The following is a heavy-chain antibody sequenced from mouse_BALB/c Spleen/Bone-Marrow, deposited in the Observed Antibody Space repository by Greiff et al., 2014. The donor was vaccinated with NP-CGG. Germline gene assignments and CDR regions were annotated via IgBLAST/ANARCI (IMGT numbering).Heavy chain of an antibody. V-gene: IGHV14-4*02. CDR1: GFNIKDYY. Sequence: VQLQQSGAELVRSGASVRLSCTASGFNIKDYYVHWVKQRPEQGLEWIGWIDPENGDTEYAPKFQGEATMTADTSSNTAYLHRSRLTSEDTAVYYGNEWGDDDYYAMDYWGQGTSVTVSS. CDR2: IDPENGDT. J-gene: IGHJ4*01. D-gene: IGHD2-12*01. CDR3: NEWGDDDYYAMDY.